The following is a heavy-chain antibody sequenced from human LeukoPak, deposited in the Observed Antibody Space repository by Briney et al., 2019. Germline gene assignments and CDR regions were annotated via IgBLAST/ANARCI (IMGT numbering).Heavy chain of an antibody. CDR3: ATSSWYEYFDY. J-gene: IGHJ4*02. CDR1: GGSISSYY. D-gene: IGHD6-13*01. V-gene: IGHV4-59*12. CDR2: IYYSGST. Sequence: SETLSLTCTVSGGSISSYYWSWIRQPPGKGLEWIGYIYYSGSTNYNPSLKSRVTISVDTSKNQFSLKLSSVTAADTAVYYCATSSWYEYFDYWGQGTLVTVSS.